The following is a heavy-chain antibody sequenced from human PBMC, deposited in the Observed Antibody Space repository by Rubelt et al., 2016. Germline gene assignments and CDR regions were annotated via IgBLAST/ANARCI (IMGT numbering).Heavy chain of an antibody. Sequence: EVQLVESGGGLVQPGGSLRLSCAASGFTVSSNYMSWVRQAPGKGLEWVAVIYSGGSTNYADSVKGGFTSSRANSKTPLYLQMNSLRAEDTAVYYCARAGVTTADAFDIWGQGTMVTVSS. CDR2: IYSGGST. D-gene: IGHD4-11*01. V-gene: IGHV3-66*02. J-gene: IGHJ3*02. CDR3: ARAGVTTADAFDI. CDR1: GFTVSSNY.